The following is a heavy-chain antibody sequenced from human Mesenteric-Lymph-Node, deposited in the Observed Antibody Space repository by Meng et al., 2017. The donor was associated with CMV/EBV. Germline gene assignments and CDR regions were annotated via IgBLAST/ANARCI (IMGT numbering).Heavy chain of an antibody. CDR3: ARHPGEDCSSTSCYTYDY. J-gene: IGHJ4*02. CDR1: GDSINSGDFY. CDR2: INYSGNT. Sequence: SETLSLTCTVSGDSINSGDFYWTWIRQPPGKGLEWIGYINYSGNTYSNPSLKSRSIISADSSKNQFSLKLSSVTAADTAVYYCARHPGEDCSSTSCYTYDYWGQGTLVTVSS. D-gene: IGHD2-2*02. V-gene: IGHV4-30-4*08.